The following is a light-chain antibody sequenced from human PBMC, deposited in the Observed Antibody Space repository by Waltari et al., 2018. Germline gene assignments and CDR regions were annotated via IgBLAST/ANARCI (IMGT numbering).Light chain of an antibody. J-gene: IGLJ6*01. V-gene: IGLV1-51*02. CDR2: ENN. Sequence: QSVLTQPPSVSGDPGQRVTIPCTGSRSNIGNYDVYWFQQLPGTVPKLLIYENNKRSSGVSDRFSGSKSGTSASLIITGLQSEDEAEYYCETWDNSLNGHVFGSGTRLTVL. CDR3: ETWDNSLNGHV. CDR1: RSNIGNYD.